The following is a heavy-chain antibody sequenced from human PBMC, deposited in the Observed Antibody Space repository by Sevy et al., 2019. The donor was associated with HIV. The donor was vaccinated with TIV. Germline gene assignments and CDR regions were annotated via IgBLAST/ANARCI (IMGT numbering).Heavy chain of an antibody. CDR1: GFTFSGSA. V-gene: IGHV3-73*01. Sequence: GGSLRLSCAASGFTFSGSAMHWVRQASGKGLEWVGRIRRKANSYAKAYAASVKGRFTISRDDSKNTAYLQMNSLKTEDTAVYYCNARLDYGENWFDPWGQGTLVTVSS. CDR2: IRRKANSYAK. D-gene: IGHD4-17*01. CDR3: NARLDYGENWFDP. J-gene: IGHJ5*02.